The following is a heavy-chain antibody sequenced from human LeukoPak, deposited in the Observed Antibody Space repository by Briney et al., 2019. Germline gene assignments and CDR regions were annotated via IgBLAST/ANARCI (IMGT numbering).Heavy chain of an antibody. J-gene: IGHJ3*02. D-gene: IGHD3-22*01. CDR2: ISGSGGST. CDR3: ASNYYDSSGYSATYGAFDI. Sequence: PGGSLRLSCAASGFTFSSYAMSWVRQAPGKGLEWVSAISGSGGSTYYADSVKGRFTISRDNSKNTVYLQMNSLRAEDTAVYYCASNYYDSSGYSATYGAFDIWGQGTMVTVSS. V-gene: IGHV3-23*01. CDR1: GFTFSSYA.